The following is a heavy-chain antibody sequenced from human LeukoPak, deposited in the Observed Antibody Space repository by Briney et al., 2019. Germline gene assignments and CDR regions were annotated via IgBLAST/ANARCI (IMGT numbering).Heavy chain of an antibody. CDR1: GYTFTGYY. J-gene: IGHJ4*02. V-gene: IGHV1-18*04. Sequence: ASVKVSCKASGYTFTGYYMHWVRQAPGQGLEWMGWISAYNGNTNYAQKLQGRVTMTTDTSTSTAYMELRSLRSDDAAVYYCARAFVEMATKPVDYWGQGTLVTVSS. CDR2: ISAYNGNT. D-gene: IGHD5-24*01. CDR3: ARAFVEMATKPVDY.